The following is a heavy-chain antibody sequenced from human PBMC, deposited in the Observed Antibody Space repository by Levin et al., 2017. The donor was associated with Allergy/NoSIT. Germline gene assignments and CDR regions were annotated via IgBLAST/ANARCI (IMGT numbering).Heavy chain of an antibody. V-gene: IGHV3-30*18. CDR1: GFTFSAHG. J-gene: IGHJ3*02. CDR3: AKYFADPRSGSRLDGLDI. Sequence: GESLKISCAASGFTFSAHGMHWVRQAPGKGLEWLAVISYDGSIIQYADSVQGRFTISRDNSKNTMYLQVTRLRPEDTAVYFCAKYFADPRSGSRLDGLDIWGQGTMVTVSS. CDR2: ISYDGSII. D-gene: IGHD5-12*01.